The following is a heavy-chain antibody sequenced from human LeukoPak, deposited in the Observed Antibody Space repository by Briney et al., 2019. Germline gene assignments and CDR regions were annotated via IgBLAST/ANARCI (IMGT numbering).Heavy chain of an antibody. Sequence: GGSLRLSCAPSGFTFSSYCIHWVRQAPRKGRVWVSRINSDGSSTSYAESVKGRFPIYRDNAKHQLYLQMTRLRAEDTALYYCARDVRAYKWSYARYDYWGQGTLVTVSS. CDR3: ARDVRAYKWSYARYDY. D-gene: IGHD1-7*01. CDR2: INSDGSST. J-gene: IGHJ4*02. CDR1: GFTFSSYC. V-gene: IGHV3-74*01.